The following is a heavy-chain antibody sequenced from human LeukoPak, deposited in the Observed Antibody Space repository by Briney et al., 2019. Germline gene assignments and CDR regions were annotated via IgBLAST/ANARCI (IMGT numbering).Heavy chain of an antibody. CDR3: AKDLSIAAAGPNWFDP. V-gene: IGHV3-43D*03. CDR1: GFTFDDYA. J-gene: IGHJ5*02. CDR2: ISWDGGST. Sequence: GGSLRLSCAASGFTFDDYAMHWVRQAPGKGLEWVSLISWDGGSTYYADSVKGRFTISRDNSKNSLYLQMNSLRAEDTALYYCAKDLSIAAAGPNWFDPWGQGTLVTVSS. D-gene: IGHD6-13*01.